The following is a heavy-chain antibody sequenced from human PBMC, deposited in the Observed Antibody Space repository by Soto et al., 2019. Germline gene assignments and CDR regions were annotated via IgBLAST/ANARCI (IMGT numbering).Heavy chain of an antibody. D-gene: IGHD6-13*01. CDR3: AKALLPYSSSWTALDY. V-gene: IGHV3-9*01. CDR2: ISWNSGSI. CDR1: GFTFDDYA. Sequence: EVQLVESGGGLVQPGRSLRLSCAASGFTFDDYAMHWVRQAPGKGLEWVSGISWNSGSIGYADSVKGRFNISRDNAKNSLYLQMNSLRAEDTALYYCAKALLPYSSSWTALDYWGQGTLVTVSS. J-gene: IGHJ4*02.